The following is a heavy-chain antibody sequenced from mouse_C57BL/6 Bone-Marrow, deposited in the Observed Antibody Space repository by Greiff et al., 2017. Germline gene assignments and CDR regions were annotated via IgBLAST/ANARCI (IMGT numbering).Heavy chain of an antibody. CDR1: GYTFTSYW. CDR2: IHPNSGST. J-gene: IGHJ4*01. V-gene: IGHV1-64*01. Sequence: QVQLQQPGAELVKPGASVKLSCKASGYTFTSYWMHWVKQRPGQGLEWIGMIHPNSGSTNYNEKFKSKATLTVDKSSSTAYMQLSSLTSEDSAVFYCAGGLRDYYAMDYWGQGTSVTDSS. D-gene: IGHD2-4*01. CDR3: AGGLRDYYAMDY.